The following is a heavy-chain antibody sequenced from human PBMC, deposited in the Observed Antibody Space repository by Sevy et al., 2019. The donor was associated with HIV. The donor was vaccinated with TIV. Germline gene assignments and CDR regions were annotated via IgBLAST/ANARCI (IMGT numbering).Heavy chain of an antibody. V-gene: IGHV1-69*13. J-gene: IGHJ5*02. Sequence: ASVKVSCKASGGSFRDYVITWVRQAPGQGLEWMAGIITISGTTNSAQKFQGRVTITADESTRTASMGLSRLRSEDTAVYYYAITVSCGGDCYFFDPWGQGTLVTVSS. D-gene: IGHD2-21*02. CDR2: IITISGTT. CDR3: AITVSCGGDCYFFDP. CDR1: GGSFRDYV.